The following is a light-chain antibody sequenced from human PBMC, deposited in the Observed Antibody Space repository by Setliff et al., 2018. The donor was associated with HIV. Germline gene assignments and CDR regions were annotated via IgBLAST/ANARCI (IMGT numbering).Light chain of an antibody. J-gene: IGLJ1*01. CDR1: ALPKQY. V-gene: IGLV3-25*03. Sequence: SYELTQPPSVSVSPGQTARITCSGDALPKQYAYWYQQKPGQAPVLVIYKDSERPSGIPERFSGSSSGTTVTLTISGVQAEDEADYYCQSADSSDILYVFGTGTKVTVL. CDR3: QSADSSDILYV. CDR2: KDS.